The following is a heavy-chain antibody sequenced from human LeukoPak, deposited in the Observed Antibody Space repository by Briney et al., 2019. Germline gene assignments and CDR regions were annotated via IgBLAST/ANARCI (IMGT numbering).Heavy chain of an antibody. CDR2: IYPGDSDT. V-gene: IGHV5-51*01. Sequence: GESLKISYKGSGYSLTSYWIAWVRQMPGKGLELMGIIYPGDSDTRYSPSFQGQVAISADKSISTAYLQWSSLKTSDTAMYYCVRRRGNSYFDYWGQGTLVTVSP. CDR3: VRRRGNSYFDY. CDR1: GYSLTSYW. J-gene: IGHJ4*02. D-gene: IGHD4-23*01.